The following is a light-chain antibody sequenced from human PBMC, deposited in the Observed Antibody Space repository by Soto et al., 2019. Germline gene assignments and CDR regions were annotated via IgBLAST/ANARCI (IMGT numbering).Light chain of an antibody. CDR1: SSDIGSYNY. CDR3: SSPRSSSFYV. CDR2: DVT. Sequence: QSALTQPASVSGSPGQSITISCTGTSSDIGSYNYVSWYQQHPGQAPKLMIYDVTNRPSGVSNRFSGSKSGNTASLTISGLQAEYEAHHYFSSPRSSSFYVFGPGTKLTVL. J-gene: IGLJ1*01. V-gene: IGLV2-14*03.